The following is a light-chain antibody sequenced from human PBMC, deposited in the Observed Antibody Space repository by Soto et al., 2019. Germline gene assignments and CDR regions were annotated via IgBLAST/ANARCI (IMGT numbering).Light chain of an antibody. CDR2: DAS. CDR1: QSVGIR. J-gene: IGKJ1*01. Sequence: EKVMTQSPATLSVSPGDRATLSCRASQSVGIRLGWYQQRPGQAPRLIIYDASTRAAGIPARFSGSGSGTEFTLTISSLQSEAFAVYYCHPYDDWPTWTFGQGTKVEIK. CDR3: HPYDDWPTWT. V-gene: IGKV3-15*01.